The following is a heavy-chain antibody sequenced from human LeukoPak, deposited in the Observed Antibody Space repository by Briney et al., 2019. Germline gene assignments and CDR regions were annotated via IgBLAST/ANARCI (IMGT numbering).Heavy chain of an antibody. CDR2: IYTSGST. CDR1: GDSIISGSYY. D-gene: IGHD5/OR15-5a*01. V-gene: IGHV4-61*02. J-gene: IGHJ1*01. CDR3: ARDNARGGSFSDYLRYFQH. Sequence: SETLSLTCTVSGDSIISGSYYWSWIRQPAGKGLEWIGRIYTSGSTNYNPSLKSRVTISVDTSTNQFSLNLSSVTAADTAVYFWARDNARGGSFSDYLRYFQHWGQGTLVTVSS.